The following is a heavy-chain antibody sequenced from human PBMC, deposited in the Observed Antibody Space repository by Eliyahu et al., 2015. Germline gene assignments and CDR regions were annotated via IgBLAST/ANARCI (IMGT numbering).Heavy chain of an antibody. J-gene: IGHJ4*02. CDR3: ARGEGY. CDR1: GFPFSSYG. V-gene: IGHV3-33*01. Sequence: QMQLVESGGGVVQPGXSLXLXXAASGFPFSSYGMHWVRQAPGKGLEWVAVIWYDGSNKYYADSVKGRFTISRDNSKNTLYLQMNSLRAEDTAVYYCARGEGYWGQGTLVTVSS. CDR2: IWYDGSNK.